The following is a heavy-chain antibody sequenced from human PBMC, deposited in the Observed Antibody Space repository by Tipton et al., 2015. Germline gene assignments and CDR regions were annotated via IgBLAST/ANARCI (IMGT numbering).Heavy chain of an antibody. CDR2: IKPDGSES. V-gene: IGHV3-7*01. CDR1: GFSFDDFA. CDR3: ARFGGYGWDY. Sequence: GSLRLSCAASGFSFDDFAMHWVRQRPGRGLEWVANIKPDGSESYYLDSVKGRFTFSRDNAKNSLFLQMNSLRVEDTAVYYCARFGGYGWDYWGQGALVTVSS. D-gene: IGHD5-12*01. J-gene: IGHJ4*02.